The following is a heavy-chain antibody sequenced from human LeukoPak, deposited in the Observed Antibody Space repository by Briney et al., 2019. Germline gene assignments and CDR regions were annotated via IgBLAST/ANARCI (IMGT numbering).Heavy chain of an antibody. CDR2: MNPNSGNT. CDR3: ARGRKAHNWFDP. J-gene: IGHJ5*02. Sequence: ASVKVSCKASGYTFTSYDINWVRQATGQGLEWMGWMNPNSGNTGYAQKFQGRVTMTRNTSISTAYMELSSLRSEDTAVYYCARGRKAHNWFDPWGQGTQVTVSS. V-gene: IGHV1-8*01. CDR1: GYTFTSYD.